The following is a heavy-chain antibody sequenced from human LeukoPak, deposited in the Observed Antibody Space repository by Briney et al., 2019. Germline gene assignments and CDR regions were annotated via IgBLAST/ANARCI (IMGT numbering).Heavy chain of an antibody. D-gene: IGHD6-6*01. J-gene: IGHJ6*03. CDR2: ISYDGSNK. CDR3: AKDTVAAPMDV. V-gene: IGHV3-30*04. CDR1: GFTFSSYA. Sequence: GRSLRLSCAASGFTFSSYAMHWVRQAPGKGLEWVAVISYDGSNKYYADSAKGRFTISRDNAKNSLYLQMNSLRAEDTALYYCAKDTVAAPMDVWGKGTTVTVSS.